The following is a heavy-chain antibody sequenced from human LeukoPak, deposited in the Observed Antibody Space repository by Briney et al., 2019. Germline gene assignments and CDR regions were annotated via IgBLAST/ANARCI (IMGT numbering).Heavy chain of an antibody. V-gene: IGHV4-59*11. CDR1: GGSIRSHY. CDR2: IYYSGST. J-gene: IGHJ4*02. Sequence: PSETLSLSCTVSGGSIRSHYSSWIRQPPGKGLEWIGYIYYSGSTNYNPSLKSRVTISVDTSKNQFSLKLSSVTAADTVVYYCARDHPLDYWGQGSLVTVSS. CDR3: ARDHPLDY.